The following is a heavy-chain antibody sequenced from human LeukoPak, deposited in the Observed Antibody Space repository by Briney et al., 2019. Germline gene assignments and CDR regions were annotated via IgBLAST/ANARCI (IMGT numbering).Heavy chain of an antibody. CDR2: IKQDGREK. CDR3: ARHIAACPYYFDY. J-gene: IGHJ4*02. D-gene: IGHD6-6*01. V-gene: IGHV3-7*01. Sequence: GGSLRLSCAASGFTFSSYWMSWVRQAPGRGLEWMPNIKQDGREKYYVDSLKGRFTISRDNAKKSLYLQMNSLRAEDTAVYYCARHIAACPYYFDYWGQGTLVTVSS. CDR1: GFTFSSYW.